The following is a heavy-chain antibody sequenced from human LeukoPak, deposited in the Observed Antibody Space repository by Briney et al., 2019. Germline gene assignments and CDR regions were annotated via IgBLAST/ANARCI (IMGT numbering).Heavy chain of an antibody. D-gene: IGHD2-2*01. CDR1: GFTFDYYG. Sequence: GGSLKLACAASGFTFDYYGMSWVRQAPGKGLEWVSGINWNGGSTGYADSLKGRVTIARDNAKNSLYLQMNSLRAEDTALYHCARGSIVVVPYYYHGMDVWGQGTTVTVSS. CDR3: ARGSIVVVPYYYHGMDV. CDR2: INWNGGST. J-gene: IGHJ6*02. V-gene: IGHV3-20*01.